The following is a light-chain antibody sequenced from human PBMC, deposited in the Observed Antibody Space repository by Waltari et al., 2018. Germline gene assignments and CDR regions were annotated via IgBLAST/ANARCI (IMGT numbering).Light chain of an antibody. Sequence: QSALTQPPSASGSPGPSVTISCTGPSRNVGSYNYVSWYQQPPGKAPKLIIYEVNKRPSGVPDRFSGSKSDNTASLTVSGLQAEDEADYYCSSYGSSEVFGGGTKVTVL. CDR2: EVN. CDR3: SSYGSSEV. V-gene: IGLV2-8*01. CDR1: SRNVGSYNY. J-gene: IGLJ2*01.